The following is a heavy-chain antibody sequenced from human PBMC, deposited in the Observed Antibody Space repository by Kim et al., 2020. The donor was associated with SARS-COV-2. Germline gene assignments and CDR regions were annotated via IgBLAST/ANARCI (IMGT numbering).Heavy chain of an antibody. CDR1: GDSISSYS. CDR2: IYYSGST. V-gene: IGHV4-59*01. D-gene: IGHD6-19*01. Sequence: SETLSLTCTVSGDSISSYSWSWIWQPPGKGLEWIGYIYYSGSTNYNPSLKSRVTISVNTSKNQFSLKLSSLTAADTAVYYCARGPVLWAVAGTAYFDYWGQGTLVTVSS. CDR3: ARGPVLWAVAGTAYFDY. J-gene: IGHJ4*02.